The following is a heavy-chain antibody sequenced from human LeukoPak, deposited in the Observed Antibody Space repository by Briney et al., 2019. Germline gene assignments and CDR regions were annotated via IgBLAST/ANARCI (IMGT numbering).Heavy chain of an antibody. V-gene: IGHV3-23*01. CDR1: GFTFSSYA. CDR2: ICANDGST. Sequence: PGGSLRLSCAASGFTFSSYAMTWVRQAPGKGLEWVSAICANDGSTYYADSVKGRFTISRDNSKNTLYLQMNSLRAEGTALYYCAKGLGGSCYSALDYRGQGTLVTVSS. D-gene: IGHD2-15*01. J-gene: IGHJ4*02. CDR3: AKGLGGSCYSALDY.